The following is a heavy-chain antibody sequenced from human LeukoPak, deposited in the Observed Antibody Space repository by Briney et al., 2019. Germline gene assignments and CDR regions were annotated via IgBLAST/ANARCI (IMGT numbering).Heavy chain of an antibody. J-gene: IGHJ6*03. CDR2: IYTSGST. V-gene: IGHV4-4*07. CDR3: ALLHHNWNYVRSYYYYYMDV. CDR1: GGSISSYY. Sequence: KTSETLSLTCTVSGGSISSYYWSWIRQPAGKGLEWIGRIYTSGSTNYNPSLKSRVTMSVDTSKNQFSLKLSSVTAADTAVYYCALLHHNWNYVRSYYYYYMDVWGKGTTVTVSS. D-gene: IGHD1-7*01.